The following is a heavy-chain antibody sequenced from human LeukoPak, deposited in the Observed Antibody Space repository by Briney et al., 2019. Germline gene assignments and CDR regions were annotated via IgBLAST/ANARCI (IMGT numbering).Heavy chain of an antibody. CDR1: GFTFSSYS. CDR2: IISVSSHI. Sequence: GGSLRLSCAASGFTFSSYSMNWVRQAPGKGLEWVASIISVSSHIYYADSVKGRFTISRDNAKNSLYLQMNSLRAEDTAVYYCARTRAPSNGRVLYYMDVWGKGTTVTVSS. J-gene: IGHJ6*03. D-gene: IGHD2-2*01. V-gene: IGHV3-21*01. CDR3: ARTRAPSNGRVLYYMDV.